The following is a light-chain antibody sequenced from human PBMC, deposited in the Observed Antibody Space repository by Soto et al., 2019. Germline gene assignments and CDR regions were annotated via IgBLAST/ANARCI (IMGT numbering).Light chain of an antibody. J-gene: IGKJ1*01. V-gene: IGKV3-20*01. CDR2: GAS. CDR1: QTIDTN. Sequence: EIVMTQSPGTLSVSPGERGRLSCRASQTIDTNLAWYQQKPGQAPGLLIYGASSRATGIPDRFSGSGSGTDFTLTISRLEPEDFAVYYCQQYGSSSWTFGQGTKVDIK. CDR3: QQYGSSSWT.